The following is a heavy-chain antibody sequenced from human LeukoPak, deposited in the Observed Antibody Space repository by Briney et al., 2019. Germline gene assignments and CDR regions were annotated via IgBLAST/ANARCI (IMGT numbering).Heavy chain of an antibody. CDR2: ISVSDGST. Sequence: GGSLRLSCAASGFTSSDYTMNWVRQAPGKGLEWVSGISVSDGSTYYADSVKGRFTMSRDNSNNMLFLQMNSLRAEDTAVYYCAKDRYCSSTTCPYDYGGKGPLVAVS. V-gene: IGHV3-23*01. D-gene: IGHD2-2*01. CDR1: GFTSSDYT. CDR3: AKDRYCSSTTCPYDY. J-gene: IGHJ4*02.